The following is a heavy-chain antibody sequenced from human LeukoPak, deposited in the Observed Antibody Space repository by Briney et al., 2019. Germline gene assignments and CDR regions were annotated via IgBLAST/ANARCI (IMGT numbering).Heavy chain of an antibody. V-gene: IGHV4-30-2*01. J-gene: IGHJ4*02. Sequence: SQTLSLTCTVSGGSISSGGYYWSWIRQPPGTGLEWIGYIYHSGSTYYNPSLKSRVTISVDRSKNQFSLKLSSVTAADTAVYYCARDSLVRGVMGGYWGQGTLVTVSS. D-gene: IGHD3-10*01. CDR3: ARDSLVRGVMGGY. CDR1: GGSISSGGYY. CDR2: IYHSGST.